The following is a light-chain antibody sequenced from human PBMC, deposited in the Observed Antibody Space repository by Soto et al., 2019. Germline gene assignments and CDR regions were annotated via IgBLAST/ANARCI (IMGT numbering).Light chain of an antibody. CDR3: CSFAGSYSYV. Sequence: QSVLTQPRSVSASPGQSVTISCTGTSSDVGRYDYVSWYQQHPGKAPKLIVYDVTERPSGVPDRFSGSKSGNTASLTISGLQAEDEADYSCCSFAGSYSYVFGTGTKVTLL. CDR1: SSDVGRYDY. V-gene: IGLV2-11*01. CDR2: DVT. J-gene: IGLJ1*01.